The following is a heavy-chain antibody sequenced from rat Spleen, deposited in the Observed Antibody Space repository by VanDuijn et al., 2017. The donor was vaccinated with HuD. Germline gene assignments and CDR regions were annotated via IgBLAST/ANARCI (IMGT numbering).Heavy chain of an antibody. CDR1: GFTFSNYD. J-gene: IGHJ2*01. Sequence: EVQLVESGGGLVQPGRSLKFSCAASGFTFSNYDMVWVRQAPTKGLKWVASISYDGSTPYYRDSVKGRFTISRDNAKSTLYLQMDSLRSEDTATYYCTRGYYFDYWGQGVMVTVSS. V-gene: IGHV5-17*01. CDR2: ISYDGSTP. CDR3: TRGYYFDY.